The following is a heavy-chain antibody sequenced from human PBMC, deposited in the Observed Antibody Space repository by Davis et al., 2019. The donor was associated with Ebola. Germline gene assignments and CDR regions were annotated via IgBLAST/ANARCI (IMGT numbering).Heavy chain of an antibody. J-gene: IGHJ4*02. Sequence: SVKVSCKASGGTFSSYAISWVRQAPGQGLEWMGGIIPIFGTANYAQKFQGRVTITADESTSTAYMELSSLRSEDTAVYYCARDRDSGTYYFDYWGQGTLVTVSS. CDR2: IIPIFGTA. CDR3: ARDRDSGTYYFDY. CDR1: GGTFSSYA. V-gene: IGHV1-69*13. D-gene: IGHD1-26*01.